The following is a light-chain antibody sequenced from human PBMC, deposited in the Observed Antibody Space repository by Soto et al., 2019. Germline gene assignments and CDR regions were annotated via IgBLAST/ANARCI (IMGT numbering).Light chain of an antibody. CDR3: GTWDNSLSAGV. CDR1: SSNIGNNY. Sequence: QSVLTQPPSVSAAPGQKVTISCSGSSSNIGNNYVSWYQQFPGTAPKLLIYDNYKRPSGIPDRFSGSKSGTSATLGITGLQTGDEADYYCGTWDNSLSAGVFGGGTKVTVL. V-gene: IGLV1-51*01. CDR2: DNY. J-gene: IGLJ2*01.